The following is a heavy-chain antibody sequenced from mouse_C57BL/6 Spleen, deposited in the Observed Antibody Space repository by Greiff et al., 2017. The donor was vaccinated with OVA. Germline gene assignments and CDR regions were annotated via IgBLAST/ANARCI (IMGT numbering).Heavy chain of an antibody. V-gene: IGHV1-69*01. CDR2: IVPSDSYT. CDR1: GYTFTSYW. Sequence: QVQLQQPGAELVMPGASVKLSCKASGYTFTSYWMHWVKQRPGQGLEWIGEIVPSDSYTNYNQKFKGKSTLTVDKSSSTAYMQLSSLTSEDTAVYYCARWAGTTVVATDYWGQGTTLTVSS. D-gene: IGHD1-1*01. CDR3: ARWAGTTVVATDY. J-gene: IGHJ2*01.